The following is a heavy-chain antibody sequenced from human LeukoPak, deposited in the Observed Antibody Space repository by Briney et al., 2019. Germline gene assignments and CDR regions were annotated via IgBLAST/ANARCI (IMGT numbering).Heavy chain of an antibody. CDR1: GFTFSSYT. CDR3: AKDRYAHLYYFDY. Sequence: GGSLRLSCAASGFTFSSYTMNWVRQAPGKGLEWVSSITSSSSYIYYADSVKGRFTISRHNAKNSLYLQMNSLRAEDTAVYYCAKDRYAHLYYFDYWGQGTLVTVSS. V-gene: IGHV3-21*04. CDR2: ITSSSSYI. D-gene: IGHD2-8*01. J-gene: IGHJ4*02.